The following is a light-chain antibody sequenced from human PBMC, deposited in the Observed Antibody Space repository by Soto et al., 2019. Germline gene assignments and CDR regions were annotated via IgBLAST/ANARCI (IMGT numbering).Light chain of an antibody. Sequence: DIQMTQSPSTLSGSVGDRVTITCRASQTISSWLAWYQQKPGKXXKXXIYKASTLKSGVPSRFSGSGSGTELTITISSLQPDDFETYYCQHYNSYSEAFGQGTKVDIK. V-gene: IGKV1-5*03. CDR2: KAS. CDR3: QHYNSYSEA. CDR1: QTISSW. J-gene: IGKJ1*01.